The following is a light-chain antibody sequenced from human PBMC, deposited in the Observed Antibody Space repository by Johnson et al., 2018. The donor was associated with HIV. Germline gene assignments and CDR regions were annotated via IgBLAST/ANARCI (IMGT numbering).Light chain of an antibody. Sequence: QSVLTQPPSVSAAPGQKVTISCSGSSSNIGNNYVSWYQQLPGTAPKLLIYENNKRPSGIPDRFSGSKSGTSASLGITGLQTGDEADYYCGTWDSSLSAYVFETETKVTVL. V-gene: IGLV1-51*02. CDR1: SSNIGNNY. CDR3: GTWDSSLSAYV. J-gene: IGLJ1*01. CDR2: ENN.